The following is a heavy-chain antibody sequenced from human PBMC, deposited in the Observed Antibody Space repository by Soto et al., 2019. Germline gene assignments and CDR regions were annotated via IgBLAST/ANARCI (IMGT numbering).Heavy chain of an antibody. CDR1: GGSISSSSYY. V-gene: IGHV4-39*01. J-gene: IGHJ5*02. CDR2: IYYSGST. Sequence: SETLSLTCTVSGGSISSSSYYWGWIRQPPGKGLEWIGSIYYSGSTYYNPSLKSRVTISVDTSKNQFSLKLSSVTAADTAVYYCARSFSSWYDENRFDPWGQGTLVTVSS. CDR3: ARSFSSWYDENRFDP. D-gene: IGHD6-13*01.